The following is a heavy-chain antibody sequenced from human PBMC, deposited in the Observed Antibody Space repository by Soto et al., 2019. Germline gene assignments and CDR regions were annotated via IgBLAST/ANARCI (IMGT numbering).Heavy chain of an antibody. V-gene: IGHV4-59*12. J-gene: IGHJ6*02. D-gene: IGHD1-7*01. Sequence: QVQLQESGPRLVKPSETLSLSCTVSGGSINGYYWSWIRKTPGKGLEWIGYTFASGRTSYNPSLWSRVPNSVDTSKNQFSLNLMSVTAADTAVYYCVRDGTEEALPSNYYYGVDVWGPGTTVTVS. CDR3: VRDGTEEALPSNYYYGVDV. CDR2: TFASGRT. CDR1: GGSINGYY.